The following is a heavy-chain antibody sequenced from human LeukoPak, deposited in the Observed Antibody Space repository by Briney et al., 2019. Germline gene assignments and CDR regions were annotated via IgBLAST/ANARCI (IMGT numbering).Heavy chain of an antibody. CDR3: ARVTDYYDSSGYRFREGAFDI. CDR1: GGTFSSYA. V-gene: IGHV1-69*05. Sequence: SVKVSCKASGGTFSSYAISWVRQAHGQGLEWMGGIIPIFGTANYAQKFQGRVTITTDESTSTAYMELSSLRSEDTAVYYCARVTDYYDSSGYRFREGAFDIWGQGTMVTVSS. D-gene: IGHD3-22*01. CDR2: IIPIFGTA. J-gene: IGHJ3*02.